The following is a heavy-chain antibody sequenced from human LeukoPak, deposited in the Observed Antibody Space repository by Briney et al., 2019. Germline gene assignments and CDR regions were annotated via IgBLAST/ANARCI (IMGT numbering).Heavy chain of an antibody. CDR1: GGSISSYY. J-gene: IGHJ3*02. D-gene: IGHD3-16*02. V-gene: IGHV4-4*09. Sequence: PSETLSLTCTVSGGSISSYYWSWIRQPPGKGLEWIGYIYTSGSTNYNPSLKSRVTISVDTSKNQFSLKLSSVTAADMALYYCAGAGVWGSYRTDAFDIWGQGTMVTVSS. CDR3: AGAGVWGSYRTDAFDI. CDR2: IYTSGST.